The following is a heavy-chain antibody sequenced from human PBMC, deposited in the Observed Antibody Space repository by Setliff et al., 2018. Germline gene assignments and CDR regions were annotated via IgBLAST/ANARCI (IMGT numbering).Heavy chain of an antibody. Sequence: AGGSLRLSCATSGFTFNSYAMHWVRQAPGKGLEWVAFIRYDGSNKYYADSVKGRFTISRDNSRNTLDLQMNSLGTEDTAVYYCAKVDSLWDSEYYFDYWGQGTLVTVSS. D-gene: IGHD3-16*01. CDR3: AKVDSLWDSEYYFDY. CDR1: GFTFNSYA. J-gene: IGHJ4*02. CDR2: IRYDGSNK. V-gene: IGHV3-30*02.